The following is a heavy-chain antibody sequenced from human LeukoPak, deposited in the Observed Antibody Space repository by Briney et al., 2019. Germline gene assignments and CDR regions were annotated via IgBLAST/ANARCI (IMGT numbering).Heavy chain of an antibody. D-gene: IGHD3-10*01. CDR2: INAGNGNT. J-gene: IGHJ4*02. CDR3: ARAARGSIVTMVRGVIPGPDY. V-gene: IGHV1-3*01. Sequence: ASVKVSCKASGYTFTSYAMHWVRQAPGQRLEWRGWINAGNGNTKYSQKFQGRVTITRDTSASTAYMELSSLRSEDTAVYYCARAARGSIVTMVRGVIPGPDYWGQGTLVTVSS. CDR1: GYTFTSYA.